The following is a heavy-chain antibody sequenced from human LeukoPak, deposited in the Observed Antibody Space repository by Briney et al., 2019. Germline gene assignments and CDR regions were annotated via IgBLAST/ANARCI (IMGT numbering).Heavy chain of an antibody. D-gene: IGHD3-3*01. CDR3: ARDRFWSGYRVFDY. V-gene: IGHV1-18*01. CDR1: GDTFTSYG. CDR2: ISAYNGNT. Sequence: ASVKVSCKASGDTFTSYGISWVRQAPGQGLEWMGWISAYNGNTNYAQKLQGRVTMTTDTSTSTAYMELRSLRSDDTAVYYCARDRFWSGYRVFDYWGQGTLVTVSS. J-gene: IGHJ4*02.